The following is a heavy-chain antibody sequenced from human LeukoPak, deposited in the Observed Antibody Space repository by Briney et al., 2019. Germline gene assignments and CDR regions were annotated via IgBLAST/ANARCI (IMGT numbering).Heavy chain of an antibody. J-gene: IGHJ6*04. CDR2: IYHSGTT. V-gene: IGHV4-39*07. CDR3: ATIFHRGDV. D-gene: IGHD3-9*01. Sequence: PSETLSLTCTVSGGSISSSSFYWGWIRQPPGKGLEWIGSIYHSGTTYYNPSLKSRVTISVDTSKNQFSLNLSSVTAADTAVYYCATIFHRGDVWGKGTTVTVSS. CDR1: GGSISSSSFY.